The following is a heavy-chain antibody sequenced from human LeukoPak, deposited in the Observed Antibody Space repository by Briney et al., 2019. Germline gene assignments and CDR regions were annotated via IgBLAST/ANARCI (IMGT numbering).Heavy chain of an antibody. CDR2: IRGDGSST. CDR1: RFTFEDYG. Sequence: GGSLRLSCAASRFTFEDYGMHWVRQVPGKGLEWVSLIRGDGSSTYYADSVKGRFTISRDNSKNSLYLQMNSLRTEDTALYYCAKDAYSSGWYYFDSWGQGTLVTVSS. D-gene: IGHD6-19*01. CDR3: AKDAYSSGWYYFDS. V-gene: IGHV3-43*02. J-gene: IGHJ4*02.